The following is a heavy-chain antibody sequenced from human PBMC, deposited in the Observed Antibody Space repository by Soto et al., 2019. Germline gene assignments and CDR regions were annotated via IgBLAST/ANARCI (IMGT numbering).Heavy chain of an antibody. J-gene: IGHJ6*02. Sequence: GGSLRLSCAASGFTFSSYGMHWVRQAPGKGLEWVAVIWYDGSNKYYADSVKGRFTISRDNSKNTLYLQMNSLRAEDTAVYYCARDQNGSGSYDHPYGMDVWGQGTTVTVSS. CDR2: IWYDGSNK. CDR1: GFTFSSYG. D-gene: IGHD3-10*01. CDR3: ARDQNGSGSYDHPYGMDV. V-gene: IGHV3-33*01.